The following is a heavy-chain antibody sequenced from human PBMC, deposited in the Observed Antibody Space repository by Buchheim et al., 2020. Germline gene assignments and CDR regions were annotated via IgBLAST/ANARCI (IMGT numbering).Heavy chain of an antibody. CDR1: GGSISSGGYY. D-gene: IGHD6-19*01. J-gene: IGHJ5*02. CDR2: IYHSGST. V-gene: IGHV4-30-2*01. Sequence: QVQLQESGPGLVKPSQTLSLTCTVSGGSISSGGYYWSWIRQPPGKGLEWIGYIYHSGSTYYNPSLKSRVTISVDRSKNQFSLKLSSVTAADTAVYYCARKLGLVPSKQWLDRRPPSNWFDPWGQGTL. CDR3: ARKLGLVPSKQWLDRRPPSNWFDP.